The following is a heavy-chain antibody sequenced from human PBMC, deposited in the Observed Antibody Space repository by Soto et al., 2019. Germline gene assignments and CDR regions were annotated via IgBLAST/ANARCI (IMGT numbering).Heavy chain of an antibody. D-gene: IGHD3-3*01. CDR2: IWYDGSNK. CDR1: GFTFSSYG. J-gene: IGHJ4*02. CDR3: ARDIGGRHDSVFDY. V-gene: IGHV3-33*01. Sequence: QVQLVESGGGVVQPGRSLRLSCAASGFTFSSYGMHWVRQAPGKGLEWVAVIWYDGSNKYYADSVKGRFTISRDNSKNTLYLQMNSLRAEDTAVYYCARDIGGRHDSVFDYWGQGTLVTVSS.